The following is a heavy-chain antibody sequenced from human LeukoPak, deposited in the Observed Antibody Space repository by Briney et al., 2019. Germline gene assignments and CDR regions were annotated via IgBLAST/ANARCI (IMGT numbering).Heavy chain of an antibody. D-gene: IGHD3-22*01. Sequence: GGSLRLSCAASGFTFSDYWMSWVRQAPGKGLEWVANIHPDGSEKHCVDSVKGRVTISRDNSKNTVSLQMSSLRAEDTAIYYCARAFENTTVVTFYFDYWGQGALVTVSS. CDR1: GFTFSDYW. CDR3: ARAFENTTVVTFYFDY. J-gene: IGHJ4*02. CDR2: IHPDGSEK. V-gene: IGHV3-7*01.